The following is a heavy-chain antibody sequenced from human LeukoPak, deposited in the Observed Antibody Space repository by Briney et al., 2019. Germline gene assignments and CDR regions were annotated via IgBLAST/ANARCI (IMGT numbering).Heavy chain of an antibody. V-gene: IGHV3-53*01. CDR2: IYSGGST. D-gene: IGHD6-13*01. CDR3: ARDSSWGIAAAGTGDYYYYYYMDV. Sequence: GGSLRLSCAASGFTVSSNYMSWVRQAPGKGLEWVSVIYSGGSTYYADSVKGRFTISRDNSKNTLYLQMNSRRAEDTAVYYCARDSSWGIAAAGTGDYYYYYYMDVWGKGTTVTVSS. CDR1: GFTVSSNY. J-gene: IGHJ6*03.